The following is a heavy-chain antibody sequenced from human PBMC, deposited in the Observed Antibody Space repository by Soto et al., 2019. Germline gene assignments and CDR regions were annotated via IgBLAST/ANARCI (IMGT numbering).Heavy chain of an antibody. Sequence: EVQLLESGGGLVQPGGSLRLSCAASGFTFSSYAMSWVRQAPGKGLKWVSAISGSGGSTYYADSVKGRFTISRDNSKNTLYLQMNSLRAEDTAVYYCAKPMVRGDVPYYFDYWGQGTLVTVSS. CDR2: ISGSGGST. D-gene: IGHD3-10*01. CDR1: GFTFSSYA. CDR3: AKPMVRGDVPYYFDY. J-gene: IGHJ4*02. V-gene: IGHV3-23*01.